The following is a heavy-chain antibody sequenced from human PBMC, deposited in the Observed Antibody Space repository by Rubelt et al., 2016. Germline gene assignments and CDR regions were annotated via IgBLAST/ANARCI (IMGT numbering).Heavy chain of an antibody. Sequence: QLQLQESGPGLVRPSETLSLTCTVSGGSISSSSYYLGWIRQPPGKGLEWIGEINHSGSTNYNPSLKSRVTISVDTSKNQFSLKLSSVTAADTAVYYCASDLMVYAIDRWAFDIWGQGTMVTVSS. D-gene: IGHD2-8*01. CDR3: ASDLMVYAIDRWAFDI. V-gene: IGHV4-39*07. J-gene: IGHJ3*02. CDR1: GGSISSSSYY. CDR2: INHSGST.